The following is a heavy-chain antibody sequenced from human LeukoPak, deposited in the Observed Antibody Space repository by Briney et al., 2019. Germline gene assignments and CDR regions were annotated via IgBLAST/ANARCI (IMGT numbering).Heavy chain of an antibody. Sequence: PSETLSLTCTVSGGSISSYYWSWIRQPPGKGLEWIGEINHSGSTNYNPSLKSRVTISVDTSKNQFSLKLSSVTAADTAVYYCARAGPYYYGSGSPSWFDPWGQGTLVTVSS. D-gene: IGHD3-10*01. V-gene: IGHV4-34*01. CDR2: INHSGST. J-gene: IGHJ5*02. CDR3: ARAGPYYYGSGSPSWFDP. CDR1: GGSISSYY.